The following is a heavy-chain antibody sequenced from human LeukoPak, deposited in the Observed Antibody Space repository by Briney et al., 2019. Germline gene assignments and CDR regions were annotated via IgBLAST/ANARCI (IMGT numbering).Heavy chain of an antibody. CDR1: GFTFSNAW. CDR2: IKSKTGGGTT. J-gene: IGHJ4*02. V-gene: IGHV3-15*01. CDR3: TTDGY. Sequence: SGGSLRLSCAASGFTFSNAWMSWVRQAPGKGLEWVGRIKSKTGGGTTDYAAPVKGRFTISRDDSKNTLYLQMNSLKTEDTAVYYCTTDGYWGQGTLVTVSS.